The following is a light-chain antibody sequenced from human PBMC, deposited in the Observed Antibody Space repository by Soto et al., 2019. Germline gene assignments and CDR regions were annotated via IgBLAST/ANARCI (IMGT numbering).Light chain of an antibody. CDR3: ASFSNSTFV. CDR1: SSDIGNYKY. Sequence: QSALTQPASMSGSPGQSITISCTGSSSDIGNYKYVSWYQQHPGKAPKHIIYEVSNRPSGVSLRFSGSKSANTASLTLSGLQADDEAEYYCASFSNSTFVFGSGTKVTVL. J-gene: IGLJ1*01. CDR2: EVS. V-gene: IGLV2-14*01.